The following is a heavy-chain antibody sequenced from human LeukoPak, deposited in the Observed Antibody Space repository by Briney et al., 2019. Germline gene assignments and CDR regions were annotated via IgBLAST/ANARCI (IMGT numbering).Heavy chain of an antibody. J-gene: IGHJ3*02. CDR1: GGSFSIYY. V-gene: IGHV4-4*07. Sequence: SETLSLTCTVSGGSFSIYYWSWIRQPAGKGLEWIGHIYTSGSTNYNPSLKSRVIISVDTSKTQLSLKLTSVTAADTAVYYCARDHDSSGFDAFDIWGQGTMVTVSS. CDR3: ARDHDSSGFDAFDI. D-gene: IGHD3-22*01. CDR2: IYTSGST.